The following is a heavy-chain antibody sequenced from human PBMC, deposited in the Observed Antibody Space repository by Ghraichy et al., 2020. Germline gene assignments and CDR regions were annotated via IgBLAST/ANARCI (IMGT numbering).Heavy chain of an antibody. CDR2: IYHSGSA. V-gene: IGHV4-30-2*06. J-gene: IGHJ6*01. CDR1: GGSVSSDPYS. Sequence: SETLFLTCTVSGGSVSSDPYSWTWVRQSPGRGLEWIGYIYHSGSAFSNPSLKSRVAISVDRSANQFSLKLSSVSAADAAVYYCAVLASNGVDVWGQGTKVTVSS. CDR3: AVLASNGVDV.